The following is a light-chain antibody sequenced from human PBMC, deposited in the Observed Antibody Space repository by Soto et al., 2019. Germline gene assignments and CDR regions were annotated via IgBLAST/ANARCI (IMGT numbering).Light chain of an antibody. J-gene: IGLJ1*01. V-gene: IGLV2-14*01. Sequence: QSVLTQPASVSGSPGQSITISCTGTSSDVGGYNYVSWYQQHPGKALKLMIYEVSNRPSGVSNRFSGSKSGNTASLTISGLQAEDEADYYCSSYTSSSTFYVFGTGTKLTVL. CDR2: EVS. CDR1: SSDVGGYNY. CDR3: SSYTSSSTFYV.